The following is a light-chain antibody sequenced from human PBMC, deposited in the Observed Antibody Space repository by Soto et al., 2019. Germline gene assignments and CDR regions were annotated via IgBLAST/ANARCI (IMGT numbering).Light chain of an antibody. V-gene: IGLV1-40*01. CDR3: QSYDSSLSGV. Sequence: QSVLTHPPSVSGAPGQRVTISCTGSSSNIGAGYDVHWYQQFPGTAPKLLIYGNSNRPSGVPDRFSGSKSGTSASLAITGLQAEDEADYYCQSYDSSLSGVFGSGTKVTVL. J-gene: IGLJ1*01. CDR1: SSNIGAGYD. CDR2: GNS.